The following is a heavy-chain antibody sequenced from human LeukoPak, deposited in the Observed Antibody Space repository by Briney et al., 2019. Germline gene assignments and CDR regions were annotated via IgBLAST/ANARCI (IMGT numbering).Heavy chain of an antibody. V-gene: IGHV3-23*01. D-gene: IGHD3-10*01. CDR1: RFTFSSYA. CDR2: ISGSGGST. J-gene: IGHJ3*02. CDR3: AKDLPSPYLYIRGRYGSGRHDAFDT. Sequence: GGSPRLSCAASRFTFSSYAMSWVRQAPEKGLEWVSAISGSGGSTYCADSVKGRFTISRDNSKNTLYLQMNSLRAEDTAVYYCAKDLPSPYLYIRGRYGSGRHDAFDTWGQGTMVTVSS.